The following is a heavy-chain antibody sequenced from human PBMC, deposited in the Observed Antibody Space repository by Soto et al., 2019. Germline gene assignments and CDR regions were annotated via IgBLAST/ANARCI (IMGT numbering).Heavy chain of an antibody. D-gene: IGHD3-10*01. V-gene: IGHV4-39*01. Sequence: QSQTLSLTCTVSGGSISSSSYYWGWIRQPPGKGLEWIGSIYYSGSTYYNPSLKSRVTISVDTSKNQFSLKLSSVTAADTAVYYCARRSDEAGRLYYYYGMDVWGQGTTVTVSS. CDR1: GGSISSSSYY. J-gene: IGHJ6*02. CDR3: ARRSDEAGRLYYYYGMDV. CDR2: IYYSGST.